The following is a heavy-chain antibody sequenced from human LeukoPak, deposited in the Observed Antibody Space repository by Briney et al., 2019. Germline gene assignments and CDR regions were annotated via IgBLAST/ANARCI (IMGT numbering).Heavy chain of an antibody. CDR3: ARGSSLGVAPD. Sequence: SVKVSCKASGGTLSYSAISWVRQAPGQGLEWMGGTIPIFGTAHYAQKFQGRVTITADESTNTAYMELSSLRSEDTAVYYCARGSSLGVAPDWGQGTLVTVSS. CDR2: TIPIFGTA. D-gene: IGHD3-3*01. CDR1: GGTLSYSA. J-gene: IGHJ4*02. V-gene: IGHV1-69*13.